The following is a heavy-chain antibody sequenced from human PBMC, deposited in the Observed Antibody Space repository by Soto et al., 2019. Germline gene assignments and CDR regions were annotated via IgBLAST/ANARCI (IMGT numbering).Heavy chain of an antibody. Sequence: QITLKESGPTLVKPTQTLTLTCTFSGFSLSTSGVGVGWIRQPPGKALEWLALIYWDDDKRYSPSLKSRLTIAKDPSKNQVVLTMTNMDPVDTATYYCAHSLYYDSSGRYFNYWGQGTLVTVSS. CDR1: GFSLSTSGVG. J-gene: IGHJ4*02. CDR2: IYWDDDK. D-gene: IGHD3-22*01. V-gene: IGHV2-5*02. CDR3: AHSLYYDSSGRYFNY.